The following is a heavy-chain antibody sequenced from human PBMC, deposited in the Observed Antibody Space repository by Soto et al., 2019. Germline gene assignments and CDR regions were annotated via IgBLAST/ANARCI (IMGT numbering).Heavy chain of an antibody. CDR2: IIPIFGTA. Sequence: SVKVSCKASGGTFSHSTVAWVRQAPGQGLEWMGGIIPIFGTANYAQKFQGRVTITADESTSTAYMELSSLRSEDTAVYYCARAYLKWELLRPRDAFDIWGQGTMVTVSS. V-gene: IGHV1-69*13. D-gene: IGHD1-26*01. J-gene: IGHJ3*02. CDR3: ARAYLKWELLRPRDAFDI. CDR1: GGTFSHST.